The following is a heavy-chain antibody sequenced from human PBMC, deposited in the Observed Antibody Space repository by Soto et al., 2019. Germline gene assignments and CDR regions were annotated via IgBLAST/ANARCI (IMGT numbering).Heavy chain of an antibody. CDR3: AREEYSSSPLRYYYYYYGMDV. Sequence: QVQLVQSGAEVKKPGSSVKVSCKASGGTFSSYAISWVRQAPGQGLEWMGGIIPIFGTANYAQKFQGRVTITADESTSTAYMELRSLRSEDTAVYYCAREEYSSSPLRYYYYYYGMDVWGQGTTVTVSS. V-gene: IGHV1-69*01. J-gene: IGHJ6*02. CDR2: IIPIFGTA. CDR1: GGTFSSYA. D-gene: IGHD6-6*01.